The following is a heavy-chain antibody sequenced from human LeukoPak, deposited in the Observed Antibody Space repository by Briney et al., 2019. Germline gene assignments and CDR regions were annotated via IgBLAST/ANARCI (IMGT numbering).Heavy chain of an antibody. CDR1: GFSFSNYA. D-gene: IGHD3/OR15-3a*01. CDR2: ISGSGGTT. J-gene: IGHJ4*02. Sequence: GGSLRLSCAASGFSFSNYAMSWVRQAPGKGLEWVSGISGSGGTTYYADSVKGRFTISRDNSKNTLYLQMNSLRAEDTAVYYCAKDKDWDYWGQGTLVTVSS. V-gene: IGHV3-23*01. CDR3: AKDKDWDY.